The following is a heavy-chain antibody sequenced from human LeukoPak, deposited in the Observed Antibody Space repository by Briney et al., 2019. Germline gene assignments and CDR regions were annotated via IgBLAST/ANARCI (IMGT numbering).Heavy chain of an antibody. Sequence: SETLSLTCTVSGGSISSYYWGWIRQPPGKGLEWIGSIYHSGSTYYNPSLKSRVTISVDTSKNQFSLKLSYVTAADTAVYYCARDYDYVWGSYRYTRTFDYWGQGTLVTVSS. D-gene: IGHD3-16*02. CDR1: GGSISSYY. CDR2: IYHSGST. CDR3: ARDYDYVWGSYRYTRTFDY. J-gene: IGHJ4*02. V-gene: IGHV4-38-2*02.